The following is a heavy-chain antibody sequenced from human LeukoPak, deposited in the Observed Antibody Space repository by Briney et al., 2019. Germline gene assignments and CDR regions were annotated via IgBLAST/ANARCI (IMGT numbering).Heavy chain of an antibody. V-gene: IGHV3-64*01. CDR2: ISSNGGST. D-gene: IGHD3-22*01. Sequence: GGSLRLSCAASGFTFSSYAMHWVRQAQGKGLEYVSAISSNGGSTYYANSVKGRFTISRDNSKNTLYLQMGSLRAEDMAVYYCARGVFGDYYDSSGPDYWGQGTLVTVSS. CDR3: ARGVFGDYYDSSGPDY. CDR1: GFTFSSYA. J-gene: IGHJ4*02.